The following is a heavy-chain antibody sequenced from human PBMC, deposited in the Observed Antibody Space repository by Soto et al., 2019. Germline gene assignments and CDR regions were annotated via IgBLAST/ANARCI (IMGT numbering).Heavy chain of an antibody. Sequence: QVQLVESGGSVVQPGGSRRLSCAASGFSFSYYGLHWVRQAPGKGLEWLALITHDGYNRYYPDSVKGRFTISRDNSKNTIFLQMNSLKSEDTAVYYCAKGGSFDIWGQGTPVTVSS. V-gene: IGHV3-30*18. CDR2: ITHDGYNR. D-gene: IGHD6-6*01. CDR3: AKGGSFDI. CDR1: GFSFSYYG. J-gene: IGHJ4*02.